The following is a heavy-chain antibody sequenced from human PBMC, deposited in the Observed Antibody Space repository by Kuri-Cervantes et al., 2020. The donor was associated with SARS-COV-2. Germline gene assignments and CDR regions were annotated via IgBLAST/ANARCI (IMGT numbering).Heavy chain of an antibody. J-gene: IGHJ6*03. CDR3: AREGLGYGAEYYYYMDV. Sequence: SVKVSCKASGYTFTSYGISWVRQAPGQGLEWMGRIIPILGIANYAQKFQGRVTITADKSTSTAYMELSSLRSEDTAVYYCAREGLGYGAEYYYYMDVWGKGTTVTVSS. CDR2: IIPILGIA. CDR1: GYTFTSYG. V-gene: IGHV1-69*04. D-gene: IGHD4-17*01.